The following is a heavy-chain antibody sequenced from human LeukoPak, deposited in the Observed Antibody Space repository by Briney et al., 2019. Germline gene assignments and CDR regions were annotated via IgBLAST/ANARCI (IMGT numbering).Heavy chain of an antibody. D-gene: IGHD2-2*01. CDR1: GGSISSNY. J-gene: IGHJ3*02. Sequence: SETLSLTCTVSGGSISSNYWSWIRQPPGKGLEWIGNIHYSGDITYNPSLKSRITISLDTSRNQVSLKLSSVTAADTAVYYCARASTGDAFDIWGQGTMVTVSS. CDR2: IHYSGDI. CDR3: ARASTGDAFDI. V-gene: IGHV4-59*01.